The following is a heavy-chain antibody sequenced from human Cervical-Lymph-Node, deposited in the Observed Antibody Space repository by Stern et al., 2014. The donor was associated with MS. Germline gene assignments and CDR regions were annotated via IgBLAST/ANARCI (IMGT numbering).Heavy chain of an antibody. J-gene: IGHJ4*02. D-gene: IGHD2-15*01. CDR2: INNDAGKP. Sequence: QVQLVQSGAGVKKPGASVKVSCKASGYTFTRYAMNWVRQAPGQGLEWMGWINNDAGKPTYAQGVTGRFVSSLDTSVRPAYLQINRLKAEDTAVYYCSRDPQDIYGDCFDQWGQGTLVTVSS. CDR1: GYTFTRYA. V-gene: IGHV7-4-1*02. CDR3: SRDPQDIYGDCFDQ.